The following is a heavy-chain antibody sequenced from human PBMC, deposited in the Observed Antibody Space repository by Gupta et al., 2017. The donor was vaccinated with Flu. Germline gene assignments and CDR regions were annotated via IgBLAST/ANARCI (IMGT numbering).Heavy chain of an antibody. D-gene: IGHD2-2*01. Sequence: PGKGLEWIGSIYCSGNTYYDPSLKSRVITSVDKSKNQFSLKVISVTAADTAVYYCAIHHCVSTNCYPDEVDYWGQGTLVTVSS. J-gene: IGHJ4*02. V-gene: IGHV4-39*01. CDR3: AIHHCVSTNCYPDEVDY. CDR2: IYCSGNT.